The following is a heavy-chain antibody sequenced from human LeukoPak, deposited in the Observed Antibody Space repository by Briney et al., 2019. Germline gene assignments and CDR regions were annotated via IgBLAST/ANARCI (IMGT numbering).Heavy chain of an antibody. CDR1: GFTFSNAW. V-gene: IGHV3-15*01. CDR2: IKSKTEGGTT. CDR3: TTGPFDYYGSASYLANGMDV. D-gene: IGHD3-10*01. J-gene: IGHJ6*02. Sequence: GGALRLSCAAPGFTFSNAWRSWVRQAPGKGLEWVGRIKSKTEGGTTDYTAPVKGRFTMSRDDSKNTLYLQMNSLKTEDTAVYYCTTGPFDYYGSASYLANGMDVWGQGTTVTVSS.